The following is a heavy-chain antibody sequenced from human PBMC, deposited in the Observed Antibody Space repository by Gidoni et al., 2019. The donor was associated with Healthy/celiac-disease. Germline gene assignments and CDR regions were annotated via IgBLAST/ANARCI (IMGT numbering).Heavy chain of an antibody. Sequence: QVQLVESGGGAAQPGRSMTLSCEASGLPFSSYAMHWVRQAPGKGLEWVAVISYDGSNKYYADSVKGRFTISRDNSTNTLYLQMNSLRAEDTAAYYCARGGAGTSPSFFHYWGQGTLVTVSS. CDR3: ARGGAGTSPSFFHY. CDR2: ISYDGSNK. V-gene: IGHV3-30*04. CDR1: GLPFSSYA. J-gene: IGHJ4*02. D-gene: IGHD6-19*01.